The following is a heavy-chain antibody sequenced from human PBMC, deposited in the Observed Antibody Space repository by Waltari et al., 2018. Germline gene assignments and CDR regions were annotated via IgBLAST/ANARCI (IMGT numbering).Heavy chain of an antibody. J-gene: IGHJ6*03. CDR1: GFTFSSYW. V-gene: IGHV3-7*01. CDR2: IKQDGSEK. CDR3: ARDLLSPYYYYYMDV. Sequence: EVQLVESGGGLVQPGGSLRLSCAASGFTFSSYWMSWVRQAPGKGLEWVANIKQDGSEKYCVDSVKGRFTISRDNAKNSLYLQMNSLRAEDTAVYYCARDLLSPYYYYYMDVWGKGTTVTVSS.